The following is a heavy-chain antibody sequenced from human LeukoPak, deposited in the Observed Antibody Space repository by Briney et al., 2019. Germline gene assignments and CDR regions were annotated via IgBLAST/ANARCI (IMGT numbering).Heavy chain of an antibody. CDR2: VSSSSSYI. CDR3: ARELSGYSYGYYFDY. Sequence: GGSLRLSCATSGFTFGRYTIHWVRQAPGKGLEWVSSVSSSSSYIYYADSVKGRFTISRDNAKNSLYLQMNSLRAEDTAVYYCARELSGYSYGYYFDYWGQGILVTVSS. J-gene: IGHJ4*02. CDR1: GFTFGRYT. D-gene: IGHD5-18*01. V-gene: IGHV3-21*01.